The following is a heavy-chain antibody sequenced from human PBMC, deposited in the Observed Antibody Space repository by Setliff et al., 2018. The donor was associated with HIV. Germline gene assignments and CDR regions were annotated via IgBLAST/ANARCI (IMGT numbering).Heavy chain of an antibody. D-gene: IGHD5-18*01. V-gene: IGHV4-59*01. CDR3: ARVTTMVGYFDY. CDR1: GGSISSYY. J-gene: IGHJ4*02. Sequence: ASETLSLTCTVSGGSISSYYWSWIRQPPGKGLECIGYIYYSGSTNYNPSLKSRLTISVDTSKNQFSLKLSSVTAADTAVYFCARVTTMVGYFDYWGQGTLVTVSS. CDR2: IYYSGST.